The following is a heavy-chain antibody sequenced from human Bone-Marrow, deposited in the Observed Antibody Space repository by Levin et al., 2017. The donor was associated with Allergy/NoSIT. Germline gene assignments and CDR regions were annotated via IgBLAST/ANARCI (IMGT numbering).Heavy chain of an antibody. CDR2: IRSTSAYM. D-gene: IGHD6-25*01. V-gene: IGHV3-21*01. CDR1: GITSNNYT. J-gene: IGHJ6*02. CDR3: ASRIAAAGGLDV. Sequence: GGSLRLSCAISGITSNNYTLTWVRQAPGKGLEWVSSIRSTSAYMHYADSVKGRFTISRDNAKKFLYLQMNSLRAEDTAMYYCASRIAAAGGLDVWGQGTTVTVSS.